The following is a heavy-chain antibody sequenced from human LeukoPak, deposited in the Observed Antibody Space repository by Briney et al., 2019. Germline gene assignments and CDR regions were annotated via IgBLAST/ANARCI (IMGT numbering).Heavy chain of an antibody. Sequence: SETLSLTCAVYGGSFSGYYWSWIRPPPGKGLEWIGEINHSGSTNYNPSLKSRVTISVDTSKNQFSLKLSSVTAADTAVYYCARSPRIAVAGTFQHWGQGTLVTVSS. CDR3: ARSPRIAVAGTFQH. CDR1: GGSFSGYY. CDR2: INHSGST. D-gene: IGHD6-19*01. J-gene: IGHJ1*01. V-gene: IGHV4-34*01.